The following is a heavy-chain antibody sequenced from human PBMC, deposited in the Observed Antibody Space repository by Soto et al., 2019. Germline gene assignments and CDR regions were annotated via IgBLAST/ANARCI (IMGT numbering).Heavy chain of an antibody. CDR1: GGSFSGYY. J-gene: IGHJ4*02. Sequence: SETLSLTCAVYGGSFSGYYWSWIRQPPGKGLEWIGEINHSGSTNYNPSLKSRVTISVDTSKNQFSLKLSSVTAADTAVYYCARGYVLRVYAIIFDYWGQGTLVTVSS. D-gene: IGHD2-8*01. CDR2: INHSGST. V-gene: IGHV4-34*01. CDR3: ARGYVLRVYAIIFDY.